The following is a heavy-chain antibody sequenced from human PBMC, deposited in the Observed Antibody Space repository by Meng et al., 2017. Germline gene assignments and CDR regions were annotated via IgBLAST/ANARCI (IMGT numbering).Heavy chain of an antibody. D-gene: IGHD6-13*01. CDR3: ARDEDISAAGYLLGDF. CDR1: GYTFAAYW. CDR2: IDPKSDNT. V-gene: IGHV1-2*06. Sequence: VQSIQFGPGVKKPGPSVKVSCKASGYTFAAYWIQWVRQAPGQGLEWMGRIDPKSDNTHYAQKFQGRVTMTRDTSISTAYMELSGLRSDDTAVYYCARDEDISAAGYLLGDFWGQGTLVTVSS. J-gene: IGHJ4*02.